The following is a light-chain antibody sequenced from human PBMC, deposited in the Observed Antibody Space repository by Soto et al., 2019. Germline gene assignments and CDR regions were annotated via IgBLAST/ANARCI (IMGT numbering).Light chain of an antibody. CDR1: QDISNY. CDR3: QQYDNLPPLT. Sequence: IQMTQSPSSLSASVGDRVTITCQASQDISNYLNWYQQKPGKAPKLLIYDASNLETGVPSRFSGSGSGTDFTFTISSLQPEDIATYYCQQYDNLPPLTFGPGTKVDI. CDR2: DAS. V-gene: IGKV1-33*01. J-gene: IGKJ3*01.